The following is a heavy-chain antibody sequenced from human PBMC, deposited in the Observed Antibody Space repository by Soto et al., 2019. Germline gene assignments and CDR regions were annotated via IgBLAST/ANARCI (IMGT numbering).Heavy chain of an antibody. D-gene: IGHD3-16*02. CDR1: GFTFSSYA. CDR3: AKCDYIWGSYPRPVAS. V-gene: IGHV3-23*01. CDR2: ISGSGGST. J-gene: IGHJ5*01. Sequence: GGSLRLSCAASGFTFSSYAMSWVRQAPGKGLEWVSAISGSGGSTYYADSVKGRFTISRDNSKNTLYLQMNSLRAEDTAVYYCAKCDYIWGSYPRPVASWGKGTLVTVSS.